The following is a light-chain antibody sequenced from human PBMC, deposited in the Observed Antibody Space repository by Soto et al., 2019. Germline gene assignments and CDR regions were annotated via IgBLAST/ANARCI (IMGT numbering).Light chain of an antibody. CDR2: SAS. CDR3: HHFGSLPET. Sequence: EVVLTQSPGTLSLSPGERVTLSCRASQSVASSYLAWYQQKPGRASRHLFYSASSRATGIPDRFSGSGSGTDFTLTLSRLEPEDFAVYYWHHFGSLPETFGQGTNVE. J-gene: IGKJ1*01. CDR1: QSVASSY. V-gene: IGKV3-20*01.